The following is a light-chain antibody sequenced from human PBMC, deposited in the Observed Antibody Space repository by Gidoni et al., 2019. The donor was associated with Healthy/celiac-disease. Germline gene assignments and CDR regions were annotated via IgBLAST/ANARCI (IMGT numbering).Light chain of an antibody. CDR3: QQSYSTPRYT. Sequence: IHMTQSPSSLSASVGDRVTITCRASQSISSYLNWYQQKPGKAPKLLIYAASSLQSGVPSRFSGSGSGTDFTLTISSLQPEDFATYYCQQSYSTPRYTFGQGTKLEIK. V-gene: IGKV1-39*01. CDR1: QSISSY. CDR2: AAS. J-gene: IGKJ2*01.